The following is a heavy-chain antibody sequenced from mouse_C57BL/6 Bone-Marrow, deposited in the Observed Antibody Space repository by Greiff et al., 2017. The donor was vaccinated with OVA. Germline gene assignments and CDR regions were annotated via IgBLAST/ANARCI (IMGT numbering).Heavy chain of an antibody. V-gene: IGHV1-81*01. D-gene: IGHD1-1*01. J-gene: IGHJ2*01. CDR2: IYPRSGNT. CDR1: GYTFTSYG. Sequence: VKLQESGAELARPGASVKLSCKASGYTFTSYGISWVKQRTGQGLEWIGEIYPRSGNTYYNEKFKGKATLTADKSSSTAYMELRSLTSEDSAVYFCARRPHYYGSSHFDYWGQGTTLTVSS. CDR3: ARRPHYYGSSHFDY.